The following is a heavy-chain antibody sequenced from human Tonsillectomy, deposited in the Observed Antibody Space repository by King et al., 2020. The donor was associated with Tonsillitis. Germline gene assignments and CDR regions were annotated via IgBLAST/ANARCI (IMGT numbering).Heavy chain of an antibody. CDR1: GFTFSSYS. Sequence: VQLVESGGGLVKPGGSLRLSCAASGFTFSSYSMNWVRQAPGKGLEWVSSISSSSSYIYYADSVKGRFTISRDNAKNSLYLQMNSLRAEDTAVYYCARQPYYYDSSGYYFWAFDIWGQGTMVTVSS. J-gene: IGHJ3*02. V-gene: IGHV3-21*01. D-gene: IGHD3-22*01. CDR2: ISSSSSYI. CDR3: ARQPYYYDSSGYYFWAFDI.